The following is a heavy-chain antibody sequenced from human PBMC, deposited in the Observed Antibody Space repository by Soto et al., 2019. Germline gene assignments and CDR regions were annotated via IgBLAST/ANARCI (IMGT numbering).Heavy chain of an antibody. CDR2: ISAYNGNT. J-gene: IGHJ6*02. CDR3: ARDLNSGYGYHNYGMDV. D-gene: IGHD5-12*01. CDR1: GYTFTSYY. V-gene: IGHV1-18*04. Sequence: ASVKVSCKASGYTFTSYYMHWVRQAPGQGLEWMGWISAYNGNTNYAQKLQGRVTLTTDTSTSTAYMDLRSLRSDDTAVYYCARDLNSGYGYHNYGMDVWGQGTTVTVSS.